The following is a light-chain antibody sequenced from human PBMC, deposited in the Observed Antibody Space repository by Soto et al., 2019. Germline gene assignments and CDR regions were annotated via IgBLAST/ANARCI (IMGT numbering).Light chain of an antibody. CDR3: CSYAGSIV. V-gene: IGLV2-23*01. Sequence: QSALTQPASVSGSPGQSITISCTGTSSDVGSYNLVSWYQQHPGKAPKLMIYEGSKRPSGVSNRSSGSKSGNTASLTISGLQAEDEADYYCCSYAGSIVFGTGTKLTVL. CDR1: SSDVGSYNL. CDR2: EGS. J-gene: IGLJ1*01.